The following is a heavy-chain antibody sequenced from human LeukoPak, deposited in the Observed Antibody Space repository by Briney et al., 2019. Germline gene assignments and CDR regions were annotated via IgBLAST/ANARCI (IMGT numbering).Heavy chain of an antibody. V-gene: IGHV4-38-2*02. CDR2: IYYSGST. D-gene: IGHD3-22*01. CDR3: AREMYYYDSSGYEGEC. Sequence: PSETQSLTCTVSGYSISSGFYWGWIRQPPGKGLEWIGSIYYSGSTYYNPSLKSRVTISVDTSKNQFSLKLSSVTAADTAVYYCAREMYYYDSSGYEGECWGQGTLVTVSS. CDR1: GYSISSGFY. J-gene: IGHJ4*02.